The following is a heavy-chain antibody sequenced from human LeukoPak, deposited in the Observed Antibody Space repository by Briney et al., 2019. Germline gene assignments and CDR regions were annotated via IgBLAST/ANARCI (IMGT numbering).Heavy chain of an antibody. CDR2: ISSSSSTI. CDR3: ARLRQGDYDDAFNL. D-gene: IGHD4-17*01. CDR1: GFTFTTGFTFSTYS. V-gene: IGHV3-48*01. J-gene: IGHJ3*01. Sequence: GGSLRLSCAASGFTFTTGFTFSTYSMNWVRQAPGKGPEWVSYISSSSSTIYYADSVKGRFTISRDNAKDSLYLQMTSLRAEDTAVYYCARLRQGDYDDAFNLWGQGTMVTVSS.